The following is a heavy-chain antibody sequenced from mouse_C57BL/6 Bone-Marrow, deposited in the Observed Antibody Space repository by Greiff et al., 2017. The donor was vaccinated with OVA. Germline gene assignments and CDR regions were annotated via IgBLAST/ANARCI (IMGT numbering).Heavy chain of an antibody. V-gene: IGHV2-2*01. J-gene: IGHJ4*01. CDR1: GFSLTSYG. CDR3: ASPTTVLYYYAMDY. D-gene: IGHD1-1*01. Sequence: VQRVESGPGLVQPSQSLSITCTVSGFSLTSYGVHWVRQSPGKGLEWLGVIWSGGSTDYNAAFISRLSISKDNSKSQVFFKMNSLQADDTAIYYCASPTTVLYYYAMDYWGQGTSVTVSS. CDR2: IWSGGST.